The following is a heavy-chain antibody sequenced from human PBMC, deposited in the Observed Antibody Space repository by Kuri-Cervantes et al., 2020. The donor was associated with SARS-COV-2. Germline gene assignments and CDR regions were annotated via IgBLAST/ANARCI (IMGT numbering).Heavy chain of an antibody. CDR1: RGSINSHGSITSNF. V-gene: IGHV4-61*08. D-gene: IGHD3-9*01. CDR2: VHSSGST. Sequence: SETLSLTCSVSRGSINSHGSITSNFWTWIRQPPGRGLEWIGDVHSSGSTNYNPSLESRVTISTDTSKNQFSLRLNSVTAADTAVYFCARSQVVRHLDWSSELSYRHYMDVWGKGTTVTVSS. J-gene: IGHJ6*04. CDR3: ARSQVVRHLDWSSELSYRHYMDV.